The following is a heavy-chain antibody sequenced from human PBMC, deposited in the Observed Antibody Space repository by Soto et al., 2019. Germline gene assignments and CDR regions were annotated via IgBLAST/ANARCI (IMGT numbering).Heavy chain of an antibody. CDR1: GGTFSSYA. CDR3: ARSQGGSSSLDIYYYYYYGMDV. CDR2: VIPIFGTA. Sequence: QVQLVQSGAEVKEPGSSVKVSCKAPGGTFSSYAISWVRQAPGQGLEWMGGVIPIFGTAKYAQKFQGRVTITADESTSTGDMELRSLRSEDTAVYYCARSQGGSSSLDIYYYYYYGMDVSGQGTTVTVSS. J-gene: IGHJ6*02. V-gene: IGHV1-69*01. D-gene: IGHD2-15*01.